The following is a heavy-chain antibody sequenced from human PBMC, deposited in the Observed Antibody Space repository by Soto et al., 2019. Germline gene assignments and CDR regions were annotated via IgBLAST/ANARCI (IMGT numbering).Heavy chain of an antibody. CDR1: GGSFSGYY. D-gene: IGHD6-13*01. Sequence: QVQLHQWGAGLLTPSATLSLRCAVNGGSFSGYYWNWMRQAPGKGLAWIGEINHGGDTYYNPSLKGRGTISGDTSTKQFSLDLSSVTAADTAIYYCTQGGRRKQNYYYHYGMDVWGQGTTVTVSS. CDR2: INHGGDT. V-gene: IGHV4-34*01. J-gene: IGHJ6*02. CDR3: TQGGRRKQNYYYHYGMDV.